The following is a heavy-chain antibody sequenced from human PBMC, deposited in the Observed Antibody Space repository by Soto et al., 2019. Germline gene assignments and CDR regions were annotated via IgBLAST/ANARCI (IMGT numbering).Heavy chain of an antibody. V-gene: IGHV4-34*01. CDR2: INHSGST. D-gene: IGHD2-2*01. Sequence: SETLSLTCAVYGGSFRGYYRSWIRQTPGKGLEWIGEINHSGSTNYNPSLKSRVTISVDPPKNQFSLKLSSVTAADTAVYYCARARGVVVPAAMEWFDPWGQGTLVTVSS. CDR3: ARARGVVVPAAMEWFDP. J-gene: IGHJ5*02. CDR1: GGSFRGYY.